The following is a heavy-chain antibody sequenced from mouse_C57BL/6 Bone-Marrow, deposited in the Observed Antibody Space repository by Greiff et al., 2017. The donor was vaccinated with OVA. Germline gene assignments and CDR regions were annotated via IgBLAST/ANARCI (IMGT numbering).Heavy chain of an antibody. Sequence: EVKVVESGGGLVQPGGSLKLSCAASGFTFSDYYMYWVRQTPEKRLEWVAYISNGGGSTYYPDTVKGRFTISRDNAKNTLYLQMSRLKSEDTAMYYCARHHYYGSSYVGDAMDYWGQGTSVTVSS. CDR2: ISNGGGST. CDR1: GFTFSDYY. D-gene: IGHD1-1*01. V-gene: IGHV5-12*01. CDR3: ARHHYYGSSYVGDAMDY. J-gene: IGHJ4*01.